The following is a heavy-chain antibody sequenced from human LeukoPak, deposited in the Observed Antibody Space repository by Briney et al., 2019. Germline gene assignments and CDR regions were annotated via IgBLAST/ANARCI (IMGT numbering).Heavy chain of an antibody. V-gene: IGHV3-30*18. CDR1: GFTFSNYG. CDR3: AKDRSRDANWFDP. Sequence: GGSLRLSCAASGFTFSNYGMHWVRQAPGKGLEWVAVISYDGSNKYYADSVKGRFTISRDNSKNTLYLQMNSLRAEDTAVYYCAKDRSRDANWFDPWGQGTLVTVSS. J-gene: IGHJ5*02. D-gene: IGHD3-10*01. CDR2: ISYDGSNK.